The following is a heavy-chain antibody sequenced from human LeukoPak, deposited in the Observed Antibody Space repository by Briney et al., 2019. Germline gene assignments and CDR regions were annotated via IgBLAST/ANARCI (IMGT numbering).Heavy chain of an antibody. CDR1: GFTFSSYA. V-gene: IGHV3-23*01. CDR2: ISGSGGST. Sequence: PGGSLRLSCAASGFTFSSYAMSWVRQAPGKGLEWFSAISGSGGSTYYADSVKGRFTISRDNSKNTLYLQMNSLRAEDTAVYYCANMRAYCSGGSCSNDYWGQGTLVTVSS. D-gene: IGHD2-15*01. CDR3: ANMRAYCSGGSCSNDY. J-gene: IGHJ4*02.